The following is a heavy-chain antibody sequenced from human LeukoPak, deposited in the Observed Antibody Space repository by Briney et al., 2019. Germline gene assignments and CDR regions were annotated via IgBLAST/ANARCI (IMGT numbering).Heavy chain of an antibody. Sequence: SETLSLTCTVPGGSISSSSYYWGWIRQPPGKGLEWIGSIYYSGSTYYNPSLKSRVTISVDTSKNQFSLKLSSVTAADTAVYYCARAPRIGPYDFWSGYYLDYWGQGTLVTVSS. D-gene: IGHD3-3*01. J-gene: IGHJ4*02. CDR1: GGSISSSSYY. V-gene: IGHV4-39*01. CDR2: IYYSGST. CDR3: ARAPRIGPYDFWSGYYLDY.